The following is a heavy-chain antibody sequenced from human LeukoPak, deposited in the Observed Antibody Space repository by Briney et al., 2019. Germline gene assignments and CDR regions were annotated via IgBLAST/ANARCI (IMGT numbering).Heavy chain of an antibody. Sequence: GRSLRLSCAASGFTFSSYGMHWARQAPGKGLEWVAVIWYDGSNKYYADSVKGRFTISRDNSKNTVSLQMNSLRAEDTAVYYCARDQSVGTTTRWDSFDHWGQGTLVSVSS. CDR1: GFTFSSYG. CDR2: IWYDGSNK. D-gene: IGHD1-26*01. J-gene: IGHJ4*02. V-gene: IGHV3-33*01. CDR3: ARDQSVGTTTRWDSFDH.